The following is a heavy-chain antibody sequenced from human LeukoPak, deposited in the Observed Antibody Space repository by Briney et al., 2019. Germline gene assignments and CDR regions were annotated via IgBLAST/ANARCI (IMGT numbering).Heavy chain of an antibody. V-gene: IGHV1-8*03. J-gene: IGHJ4*02. CDR3: ARGLFSGSSRGWDY. D-gene: IGHD2-2*01. CDR1: GYTFTSYD. Sequence: GASVKVSCKASGYTFTSYDINWVRQATGQGLEWMGWMNPNSGNTGYAQKFQGRVTITRNTSISTAYMELSSLRSEDTAVYYCARGLFSGSSRGWDYWGQGTLVTVSS. CDR2: MNPNSGNT.